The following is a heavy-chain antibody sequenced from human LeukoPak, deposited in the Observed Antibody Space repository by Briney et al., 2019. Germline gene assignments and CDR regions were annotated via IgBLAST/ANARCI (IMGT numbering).Heavy chain of an antibody. CDR1: GLTVSSNY. J-gene: IGHJ3*02. D-gene: IGHD3-16*01. Sequence: PGGSLRLSCAASGLTVSSNYMSWVRQAPGKGLEWVSVIYSDGSTYYADSVKGRFTISRDNSKNKLYLQMNSLRAEDTAVYFCSRYDLGGAFDIWGQGTMVTVSS. CDR2: IYSDGST. CDR3: SRYDLGGAFDI. V-gene: IGHV3-53*01.